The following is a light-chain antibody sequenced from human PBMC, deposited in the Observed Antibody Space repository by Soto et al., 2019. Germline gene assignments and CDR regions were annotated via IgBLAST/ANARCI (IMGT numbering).Light chain of an antibody. Sequence: EIVLTQSPGTLSLSPGERATLSCRASQSVSSYYLAWYQHNPGQAPRLLIYGASTRATGIPARFSGSGSGTEFTLTFSSLQSEDFAVYYCQQYNNWPLTFGQGTKVDIK. CDR1: QSVSSY. CDR3: QQYNNWPLT. V-gene: IGKV3-15*01. CDR2: GAS. J-gene: IGKJ1*01.